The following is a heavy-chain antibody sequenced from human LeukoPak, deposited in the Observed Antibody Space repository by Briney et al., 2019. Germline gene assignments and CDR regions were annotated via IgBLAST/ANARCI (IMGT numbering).Heavy chain of an antibody. Sequence: GGSLRLSCVASGFTFSNYGMHWVRQVPGKGLGWVSAISGSGGSTYYADSVKGRFTISRDNSKNTLYLQMNSLRAEDTAVYYCAKDGFLEWLARPQWVYYMDVWGKGTTVTVSS. CDR1: GFTFSNYG. J-gene: IGHJ6*03. V-gene: IGHV3-23*01. CDR3: AKDGFLEWLARPQWVYYMDV. CDR2: ISGSGGST. D-gene: IGHD3-3*01.